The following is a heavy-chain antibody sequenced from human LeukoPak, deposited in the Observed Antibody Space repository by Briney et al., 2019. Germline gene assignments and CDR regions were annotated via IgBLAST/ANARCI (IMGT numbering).Heavy chain of an antibody. CDR3: ALSRSGRLVPFDY. CDR1: GYTFTSFG. J-gene: IGHJ4*02. Sequence: ASVKVSCKASGYTFTSFGITWVRQAPGQGLEWRGWISAYTGDTKYAQKFQGRVALTTDTSTTTAYMELRSLISDDTAVYYCALSRSGRLVPFDYWGQGTLVTVSS. D-gene: IGHD3-16*01. V-gene: IGHV1-18*01. CDR2: ISAYTGDT.